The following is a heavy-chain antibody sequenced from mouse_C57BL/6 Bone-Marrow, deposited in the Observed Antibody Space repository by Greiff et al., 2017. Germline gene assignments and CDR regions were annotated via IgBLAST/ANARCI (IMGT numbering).Heavy chain of an antibody. D-gene: IGHD4-1*01. CDR2: IYPTSCRT. V-gene: IGHV1-55*01. CDR1: GYTFTSYW. Sequence: QVQLQQPGAELVQPGASVKMSCKASGYTFTSYWITWLKQRPSQGLALIGAIYPTSCRTNYNEKFKSKAILTVYTSSNTAYMQLSSLTSEDSAVFYCARSGPLGRSFDYWGQGTTLTGSS. J-gene: IGHJ2*01. CDR3: ARSGPLGRSFDY.